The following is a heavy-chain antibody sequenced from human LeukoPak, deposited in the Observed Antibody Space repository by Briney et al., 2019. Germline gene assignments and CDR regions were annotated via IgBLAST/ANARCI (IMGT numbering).Heavy chain of an antibody. D-gene: IGHD6-19*01. V-gene: IGHV3-30*18. Sequence: GGSLRLSCAASGFTFSSYGMHWVRQAPGKGLEWVAVISYDGSNKYYAGSVKGRFAISRDNSKNTLYLQMNSLRAEDTAVYYCAKDLSSGWCDYWGQGTLVTVSS. CDR2: ISYDGSNK. J-gene: IGHJ4*02. CDR1: GFTFSSYG. CDR3: AKDLSSGWCDY.